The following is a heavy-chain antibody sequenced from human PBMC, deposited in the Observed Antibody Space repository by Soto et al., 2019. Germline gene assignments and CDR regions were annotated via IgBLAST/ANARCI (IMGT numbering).Heavy chain of an antibody. J-gene: IGHJ6*03. D-gene: IGHD3-10*01. V-gene: IGHV3-23*01. CDR3: AKKSGSTRPYYYYYYMDV. Sequence: EVQLLESGGGLVQPGGSLRLSCAASGFTLSSYAMSWVRQAPGKGLEWVSAISGSGGSTYYADSVKGRFTISRDNSKNTLYLQMNSLRAEDTAVYYCAKKSGSTRPYYYYYYMDVWGKGTTVTVSS. CDR2: ISGSGGST. CDR1: GFTLSSYA.